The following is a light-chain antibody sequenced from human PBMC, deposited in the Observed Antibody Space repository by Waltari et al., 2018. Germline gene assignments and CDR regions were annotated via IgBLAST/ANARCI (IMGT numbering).Light chain of an antibody. Sequence: QLVLTQSPSASASLGASVKLTCTLSSGHTNYAIAWHQQQPEKGTRYLMKVNSDGSHTKGDGIPDRFSGSSSGTERYLTIASLQSEDEADYYCQTWATGIQVFGGGTKLTVL. CDR1: SGHTNYA. CDR3: QTWATGIQV. V-gene: IGLV4-69*01. J-gene: IGLJ2*01. CDR2: VNSDGSH.